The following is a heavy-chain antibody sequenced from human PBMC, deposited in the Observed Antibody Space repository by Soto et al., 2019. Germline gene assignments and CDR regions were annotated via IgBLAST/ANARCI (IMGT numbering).Heavy chain of an antibody. J-gene: IGHJ5*02. CDR1: GGSVSSGNYY. D-gene: IGHD2-2*01. V-gene: IGHV4-61*01. CDR2: FYYTGST. CDR3: ARASSIVVVPAAMPDVGSRFDP. Sequence: SETLSLTCTVSGGSVSSGNYYWSWVRQPPGKGLEWIGYFYYTGSTNYNPSLKSRVTISVDTSKNQFSLKLSSVTAADTAVYYCARASSIVVVPAAMPDVGSRFDPWGQGTLVTVSS.